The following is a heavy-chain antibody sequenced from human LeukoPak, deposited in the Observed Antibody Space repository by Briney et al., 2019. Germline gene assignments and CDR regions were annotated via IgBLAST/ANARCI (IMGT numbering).Heavy chain of an antibody. CDR1: GGSFSGYY. Sequence: SETLSLTCAVYGGSFSGYYWSWIRRPPGKGLEWIGEINHSGSTNYNPSLKSRVTMSVDTSKNQFSLKVSSVTAADTAVFYCARGRYLPLYYDYWGQGTLVTVSS. CDR3: ARGRYLPLYYDY. D-gene: IGHD3-16*02. J-gene: IGHJ4*02. V-gene: IGHV4-34*01. CDR2: INHSGST.